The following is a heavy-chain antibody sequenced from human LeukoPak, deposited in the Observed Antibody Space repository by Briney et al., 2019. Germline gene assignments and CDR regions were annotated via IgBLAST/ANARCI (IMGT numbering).Heavy chain of an antibody. CDR3: ARVDYYDSSGYRPNGDY. V-gene: IGHV1-18*01. CDR1: GYIFTSYG. Sequence: ASVKVSCKASGYIFTSYGISWVRQAPGQGLEWMGWISAYNGNTNYAQKLQGRVTMTTDTSTSTAYMELRSLRSDDTAVYYCARVDYYDSSGYRPNGDYWGQGTLVTVSS. CDR2: ISAYNGNT. D-gene: IGHD3-22*01. J-gene: IGHJ4*02.